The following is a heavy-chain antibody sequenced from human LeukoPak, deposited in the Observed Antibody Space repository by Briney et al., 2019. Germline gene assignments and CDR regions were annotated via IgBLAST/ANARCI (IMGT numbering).Heavy chain of an antibody. CDR2: IWPDGTTK. J-gene: IGHJ4*02. D-gene: IGHD6-13*01. CDR1: GFTFSSNG. V-gene: IGHV3-33*01. CDR3: ARGPPSAAAGILDY. Sequence: PGGSLRLSCATSGFTFSSNGMHWVRQAPGKGLEWLAVIWPDGTTKYYADSIKGRFTIFRDNSKNTLYLQMNSLTAEDTAVYYCARGPPSAAAGILDYWGQGTLVTVSS.